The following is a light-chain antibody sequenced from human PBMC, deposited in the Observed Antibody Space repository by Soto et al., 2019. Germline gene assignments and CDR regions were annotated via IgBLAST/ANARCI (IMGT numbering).Light chain of an antibody. V-gene: IGKV1-5*03. CDR2: TAS. Sequence: DIPITQSPSTLSASVGDRVTITCRASQSISSWLAWYQQKPGKAPKLLIYTASSLESGVPSRFSGSGSGTDFTLTISSLQPEDFATYYCQQSYSFPRTFGQGNKVDI. CDR1: QSISSW. CDR3: QQSYSFPRT. J-gene: IGKJ1*01.